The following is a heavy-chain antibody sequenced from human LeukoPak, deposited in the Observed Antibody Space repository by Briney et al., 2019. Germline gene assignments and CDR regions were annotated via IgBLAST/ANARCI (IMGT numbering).Heavy chain of an antibody. CDR2: IYSGGST. J-gene: IGHJ4*02. D-gene: IGHD5-12*01. Sequence: PGGSLRLSCAASEFSVGSNYMTWVRQAPGKGLEWVSLIYSGGSTYYADSVKGRFTISRDNSKNTLYLQMNSLRAEDTAVYYCARDPPRGYSGYDFGYWGQGTLVTVSS. CDR1: EFSVGSNY. V-gene: IGHV3-66*01. CDR3: ARDPPRGYSGYDFGY.